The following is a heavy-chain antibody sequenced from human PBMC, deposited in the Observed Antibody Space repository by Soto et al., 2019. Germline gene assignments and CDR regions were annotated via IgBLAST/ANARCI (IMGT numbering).Heavy chain of an antibody. D-gene: IGHD5-18*01. CDR2: ISSNGGSA. CDR3: VNSASTDTAVVPDYYYGMDV. CDR1: GFTFSIYA. J-gene: IGHJ6*02. V-gene: IGHV3-64D*06. Sequence: PGGSLRLSCSASGFTFSIYAMHWVRHAPGKGLEYVSAISSNGGSAYYADSVKGRFTISRDNSKNTLYLQMSSLRAEDTAVYYCVNSASTDTAVVPDYYYGMDVWGQGTTVTVSS.